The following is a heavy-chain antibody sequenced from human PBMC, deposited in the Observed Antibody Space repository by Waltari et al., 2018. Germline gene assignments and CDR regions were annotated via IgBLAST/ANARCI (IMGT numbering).Heavy chain of an antibody. V-gene: IGHV4-39*01. D-gene: IGHD3-3*01. CDR2: VCYKAYK. CDR3: VRQRSADFWSGYFDL. J-gene: IGHJ4*02. Sequence: QAQLQELGPGQVKPSETLSFRCAVSGDSISTSTFYWGWVRQPPGKGLEWVGSVCYKAYKYYNPSLKSRLTLSMDTSNNHFSLSLTSVTAADTAIYYCVRQRSADFWSGYFDLWGQGTLVTVSS. CDR1: GDSISTSTFY.